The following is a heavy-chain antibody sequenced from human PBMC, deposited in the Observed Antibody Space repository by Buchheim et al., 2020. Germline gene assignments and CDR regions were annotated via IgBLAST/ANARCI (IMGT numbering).Heavy chain of an antibody. CDR2: INHSGST. CDR1: GGSFSGYY. Sequence: QVQLQQWGAGLLKPSETLSLTCAVYGGSFSGYYWSWIRQPPGKGLEWIGEINHSGSTNYNPSLKSRVTISVDTSKNQFSLKLSSMTAADTAVYYCARPGDSSGYAYYYYYYMDVWGKGTT. CDR3: ARPGDSSGYAYYYYYYMDV. D-gene: IGHD3-22*01. V-gene: IGHV4-34*01. J-gene: IGHJ6*03.